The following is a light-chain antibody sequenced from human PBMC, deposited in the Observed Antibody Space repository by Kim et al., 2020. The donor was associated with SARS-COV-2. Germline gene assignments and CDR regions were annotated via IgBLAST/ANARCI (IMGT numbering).Light chain of an antibody. J-gene: IGLJ3*02. CDR2: GVN. CDR1: SSDVGACNF. Sequence: QSALTQPPSASGSPGQSVTISCTGTSSDVGACNFVSWYQQHPGKAPKLVIYGVNKRPSGVPDRFSGSKSGTTASLTVSGLQPEDEADYYCCSYAGKKLLVFGGGTQLTVL. CDR3: CSYAGKKLLV. V-gene: IGLV2-8*01.